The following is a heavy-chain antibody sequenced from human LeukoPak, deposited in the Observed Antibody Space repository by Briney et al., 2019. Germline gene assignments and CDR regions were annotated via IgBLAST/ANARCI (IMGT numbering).Heavy chain of an antibody. CDR2: IKQDGSEK. D-gene: IGHD5-12*01. CDR3: ARVWNEYSGYDSFDY. V-gene: IGHV3-7*01. CDR1: GFTLSSYW. Sequence: GSLRLSCGASGFTLSSYWMSWVRQAPGKGLEWVANIKQDGSEKLYVDSVKGRFTISRDNAKNSLYLQMNSLRAEDTAVYYCARVWNEYSGYDSFDYWGQGTLVTVSS. J-gene: IGHJ4*02.